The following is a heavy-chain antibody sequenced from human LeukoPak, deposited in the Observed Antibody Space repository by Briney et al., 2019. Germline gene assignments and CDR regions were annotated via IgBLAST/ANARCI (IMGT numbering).Heavy chain of an antibody. CDR2: IRYDGSNK. D-gene: IGHD3-9*01. J-gene: IGHJ4*02. V-gene: IGHV3-30*02. CDR3: AKDYDILTGYYRGSPFDY. CDR1: GFTFSSYG. Sequence: GGSLRLSCAASGFTFSSYGMYWVRQAPGKGLGWVAFIRYDGSNKNYAESVKGRFTISRDNSKNTLYLQMYSQRAEDTALYYCAKDYDILTGYYRGSPFDYWGPGALVTVSS.